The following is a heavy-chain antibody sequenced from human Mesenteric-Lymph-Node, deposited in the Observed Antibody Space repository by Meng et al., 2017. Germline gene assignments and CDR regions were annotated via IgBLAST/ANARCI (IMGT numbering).Heavy chain of an antibody. J-gene: IGHJ5*02. D-gene: IGHD3-10*01. V-gene: IGHV4-28*01. CDR3: ARRGPSGNFSP. Sequence: QLQLQVPGPGMVKPSDTLSRPCAVSGYSISSSNWWGWIRQPSGKGLEWIGYIYYSGSTYYNPSLKSRVTLSVDRSKKQFSLKVSSVTAADSAVYYCARRGPSGNFSPWSQGALVTVSS. CDR1: GYSISSSNW. CDR2: IYYSGST.